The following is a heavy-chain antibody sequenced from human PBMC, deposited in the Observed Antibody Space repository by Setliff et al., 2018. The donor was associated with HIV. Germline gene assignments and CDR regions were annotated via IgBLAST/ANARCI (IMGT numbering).Heavy chain of an antibody. V-gene: IGHV4-59*11. CDR3: ARGFLSIFGVVSYFDY. Sequence: SETLSLTCTVSGGSISSHYWSWIRQPPGKGLEWIGFISYSGSPNSNPSLKSRVTISVDTSKNQFSLKLSSVTAADTAVYYRARGFLSIFGVVSYFDYWGQGTLVTVSS. D-gene: IGHD3-3*01. J-gene: IGHJ4*02. CDR1: GGSISSHY. CDR2: ISYSGSP.